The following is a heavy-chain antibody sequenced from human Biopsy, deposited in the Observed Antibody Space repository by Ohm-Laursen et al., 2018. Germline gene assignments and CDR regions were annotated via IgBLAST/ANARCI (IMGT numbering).Heavy chain of an antibody. V-gene: IGHV3-23*01. CDR3: ALAAAQTVTHFDY. D-gene: IGHD4-17*01. CDR2: LDVAEYNI. J-gene: IGHJ4*02. CDR1: GFIFSTYT. Sequence: SLRLSCAATGFIFSTYTMNWVRQAPGEGLEWVSRLDVAEYNIYYADSVRGRFTASRDNSKNTLYLQMNSLRADDTAVYYCALAAAQTVTHFDYWGQGTLVTVSS.